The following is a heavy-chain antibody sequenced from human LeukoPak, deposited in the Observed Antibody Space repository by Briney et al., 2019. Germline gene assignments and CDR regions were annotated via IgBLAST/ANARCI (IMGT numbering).Heavy chain of an antibody. CDR3: AHLGSDCSGGSCFAFDI. D-gene: IGHD2-15*01. V-gene: IGHV2-5*02. CDR1: GFSLSTSGVG. CDR2: IYWDDDK. J-gene: IGHJ3*02. Sequence: SGPTLVNPTQTLTLTCTFSGFSLSTSGVGVGWIRQPPGKALEWLALIYWDDDKRYSPSLKSRLTNTKDTSKNQVVLTMTNMDPVDTATYYCAHLGSDCSGGSCFAFDIWGQGTMVTVSS.